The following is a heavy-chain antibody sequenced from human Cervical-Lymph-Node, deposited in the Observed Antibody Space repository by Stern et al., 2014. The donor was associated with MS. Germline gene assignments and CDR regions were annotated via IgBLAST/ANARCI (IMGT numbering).Heavy chain of an antibody. CDR3: ARRGGWYHNGFAP. V-gene: IGHV5-51*01. D-gene: IGHD6-19*01. CDR2: LYPGDSDT. CDR1: GYSFTSYW. J-gene: IGHJ5*02. Sequence: EDQLVESGAEVKKPGESLKISCKGSGYSFTSYWIGWVRQMPGKGLEWMGILYPGDSDTRYSPSFQGPVTISDAKSLCPAYLQCGSLKAGDPAMYYCARRGGWYHNGFAPWGQGTRVTFSS.